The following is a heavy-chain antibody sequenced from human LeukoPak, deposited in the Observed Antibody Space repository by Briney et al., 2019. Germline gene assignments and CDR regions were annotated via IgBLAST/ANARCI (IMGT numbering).Heavy chain of an antibody. D-gene: IGHD1-7*01. Sequence: ASVKVSCKVSGYTLTELSMHSVRQAPGKGLEWMGGFDPEDGETIYAQKFQGRVTMTEDTSTDTAYMELSSLRSEDTAVYYCATDLFRYNWNFGDYWGQGTLVTVSS. CDR3: ATDLFRYNWNFGDY. J-gene: IGHJ4*02. CDR1: GYTLTELS. CDR2: FDPEDGET. V-gene: IGHV1-24*01.